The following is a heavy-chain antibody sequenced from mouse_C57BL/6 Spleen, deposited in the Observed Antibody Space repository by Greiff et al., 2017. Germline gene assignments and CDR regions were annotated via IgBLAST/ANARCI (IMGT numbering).Heavy chain of an antibody. V-gene: IGHV1-50*01. CDR2: IDPSDSYT. CDR1: GYTFTSYW. CDR3: ARTDEEYFDV. Sequence: QVQLQQPGAELVKPGASVKLSCKASGYTFTSYWMQWVKQRPGQGLEWIGEIDPSDSYTNYNQKFKGKATLTVDTSSNTAYMQLSSLTTEDSAIYYCARTDEEYFDVWGTGTTVTVSS. J-gene: IGHJ1*03.